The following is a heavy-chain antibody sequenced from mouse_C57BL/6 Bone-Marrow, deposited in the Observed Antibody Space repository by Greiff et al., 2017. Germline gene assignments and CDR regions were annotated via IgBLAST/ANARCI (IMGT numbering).Heavy chain of an antibody. J-gene: IGHJ4*01. CDR3: ARHGLLRAMDY. D-gene: IGHD1-1*01. CDR1: GFTFSDYG. V-gene: IGHV5-6*01. CDR2: INSGGTNT. Sequence: EVQRVESGGDLVKPGGSLKLSCAASGFTFSDYGMSWVRQTPDKRLEWVATINSGGTNTSYPDSLKGRFTISRDNAMDTLYLQMSSLKSEDTALYYCARHGLLRAMDYWGQGASVTVAS.